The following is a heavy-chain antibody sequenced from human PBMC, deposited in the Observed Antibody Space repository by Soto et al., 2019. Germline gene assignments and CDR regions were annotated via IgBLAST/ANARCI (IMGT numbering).Heavy chain of an antibody. CDR2: ISSSSSTI. Sequence: PGGSLRLSCGASGFTFSSYSMNWVRQAPGKGLEWVSYISSSSSTIYYADSVKGRFTISRDNAKNSLYLQMNSLRAEDTAVYYCARGKFAYGGFDIWGQGTMVTVSS. D-gene: IGHD4-17*01. J-gene: IGHJ3*02. CDR3: ARGKFAYGGFDI. CDR1: GFTFSSYS. V-gene: IGHV3-48*01.